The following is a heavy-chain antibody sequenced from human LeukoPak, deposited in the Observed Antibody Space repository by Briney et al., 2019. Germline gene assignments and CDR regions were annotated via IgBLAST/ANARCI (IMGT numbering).Heavy chain of an antibody. CDR3: ARRGVMAGTGYYYYYYMDV. Sequence: AASVKVSCKASGYTFTSYYMHWVRQAPGQGLEWMGIINPSGGSTSYAQKFQGRVTMTRNTSISTAYMELSSLRSEDTAVYYCARRGVMAGTGYYYYYYMDVWGKGTTVTISS. CDR2: INPSGGST. CDR1: GYTFTSYY. D-gene: IGHD6-19*01. V-gene: IGHV1-46*01. J-gene: IGHJ6*03.